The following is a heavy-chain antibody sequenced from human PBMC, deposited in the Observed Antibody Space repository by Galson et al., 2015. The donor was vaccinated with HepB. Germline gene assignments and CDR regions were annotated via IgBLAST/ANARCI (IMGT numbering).Heavy chain of an antibody. D-gene: IGHD1-20*01. J-gene: IGHJ6*02. CDR1: GFTFSSYA. V-gene: IGHV3-66*02. Sequence: SLRLSCAASGFTFSSYAMHWVRQAPGKGLEWVSVIYTGGSTYYADSVKGRFTISRDNSKNTVYLQMNSLRPEDTAVYYCARILYNWNLNYYYGMDVWGQGTTVTVSS. CDR3: ARILYNWNLNYYYGMDV. CDR2: IYTGGST.